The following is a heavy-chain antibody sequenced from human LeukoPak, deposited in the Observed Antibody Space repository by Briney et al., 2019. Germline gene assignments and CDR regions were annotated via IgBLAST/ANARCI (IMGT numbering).Heavy chain of an antibody. D-gene: IGHD3-22*01. J-gene: IGHJ4*02. CDR1: GGSMSNYH. CDR2: IYTNGHT. V-gene: IGHV4-4*07. Sequence: SETLSLSCTVSGGSMSNYHWTWIRQPPGEGLEWIGRIYTNGHTNYSPSLRSRGTMSVDTSKNQFSLKVRFVTAADTAVYFCARDHVVVGSTTSFFDYWGQGILVTVSS. CDR3: ARDHVVVGSTTSFFDY.